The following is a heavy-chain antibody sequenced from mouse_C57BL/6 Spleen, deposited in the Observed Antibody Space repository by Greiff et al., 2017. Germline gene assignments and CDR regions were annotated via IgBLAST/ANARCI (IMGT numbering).Heavy chain of an antibody. CDR2: ISSGSSTI. D-gene: IGHD1-1*01. CDR3: ARAGIYYFDY. Sequence: EVKLMESGGGLVKPGGSLKLSCAASGFTFSDYGMHWVRQAPEKGLEWVAYISSGSSTIYYAGTVKGRFTISRDNAKNTLFLQMTSLRSEDTAMYYCARAGIYYFDYWGQGTTLTVSS. J-gene: IGHJ2*01. V-gene: IGHV5-17*01. CDR1: GFTFSDYG.